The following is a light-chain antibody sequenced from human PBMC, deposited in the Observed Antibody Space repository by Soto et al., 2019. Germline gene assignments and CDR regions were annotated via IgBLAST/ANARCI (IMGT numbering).Light chain of an antibody. Sequence: IVMTQSPISLPVTPGEPASISCRSSQSLLHRNGYNYLDWYLQKPGQSPQLLIYLGSNRASGVPDRFSGSGSGTDFTLKINRVEAEDVGVYYCMQALQTPFTFGPGTKVDIK. CDR3: MQALQTPFT. CDR2: LGS. J-gene: IGKJ3*01. CDR1: QSLLHRNGYNY. V-gene: IGKV2-28*01.